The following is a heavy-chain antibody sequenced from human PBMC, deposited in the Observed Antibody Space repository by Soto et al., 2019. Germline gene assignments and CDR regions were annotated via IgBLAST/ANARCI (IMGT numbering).Heavy chain of an antibody. D-gene: IGHD3-3*01. J-gene: IGHJ5*02. V-gene: IGHV3-23*01. CDR2: ISGSGGST. CDR1: GFTFSSYA. Sequence: VQLLESGGGLVQPGGSLRLSCAASGFTFSSYAMSWVRQAPGKGLEWVSAISGSGGSTYYADSVKGRFTISRDNSKNTLYLQMNSLRAEDTAVYYCARSPTTLSYYDFWSGYYGNWFDPWGQGTLVTVSS. CDR3: ARSPTTLSYYDFWSGYYGNWFDP.